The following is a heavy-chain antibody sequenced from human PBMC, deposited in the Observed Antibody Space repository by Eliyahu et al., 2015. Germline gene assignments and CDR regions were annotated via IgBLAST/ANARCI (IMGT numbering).Heavy chain of an antibody. Sequence: QVQLQESGPGLVKPSQTLSLTCTVSGDSFSSGSYYWSWIRQPAGKGLEWIGRAYTSGSTHYNPSLNSRVTISVDTSKNQFSLKLSSVTAADTAVYYCARLAVAARGFGGYVDYWGQGTLVTVSS. CDR1: GDSFSSGSYY. V-gene: IGHV4-61*02. CDR3: ARLAVAARGFGGYVDY. J-gene: IGHJ4*02. CDR2: AYTSGST. D-gene: IGHD5-12*01.